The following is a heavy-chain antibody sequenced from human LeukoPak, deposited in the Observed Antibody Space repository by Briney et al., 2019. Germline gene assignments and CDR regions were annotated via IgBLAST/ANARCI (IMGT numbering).Heavy chain of an antibody. V-gene: IGHV2-5*02. J-gene: IGHJ3*02. CDR3: VRHWNDCGIDSFDT. D-gene: IGHD1-1*01. CDR2: IFWDADK. CDR1: GFSLYTRKVG. Sequence: SGPALVRPTQTVTLTCTLSGFSLYTRKVGVGWIRQSPGKALEWLALIFWDADKWYSPFLESRLTISEDGTGNQVFLTMTNVRPADTATYYCVRHWNDCGIDSFDTWGQGTKVTVSS.